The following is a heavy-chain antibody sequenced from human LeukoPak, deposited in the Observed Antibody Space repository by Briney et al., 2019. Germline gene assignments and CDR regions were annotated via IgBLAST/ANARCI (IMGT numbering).Heavy chain of an antibody. D-gene: IGHD3-10*01. V-gene: IGHV3-30*18. CDR2: ISYDGSNK. Sequence: GGSLRLSCAASGFTFSSYGMHWVRQAPGKGLEWVAVISYDGSNKYYAGSVKGRFTISRDNSKNTLYLQMNSLRAEDTAVYYCAKDLETMGTFDYWGQGTLVTVSS. CDR3: AKDLETMGTFDY. CDR1: GFTFSSYG. J-gene: IGHJ4*02.